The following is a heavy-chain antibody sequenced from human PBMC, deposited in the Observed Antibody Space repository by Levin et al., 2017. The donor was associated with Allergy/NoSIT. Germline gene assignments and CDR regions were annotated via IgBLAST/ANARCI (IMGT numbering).Heavy chain of an antibody. CDR1: GFTFTSSA. CDR2: IVVGSGNT. D-gene: IGHD1-1*01. V-gene: IGHV1-58*02. Sequence: ASVKVSCKASGFTFTSSAMQWVRQARGQRLEWIGWIVVGSGNTNYAQKFQERVTITRDMSTSTAYMELSSLRSEDTAVYYCAADLLEAWAFDIWGQGTMVTVSS. CDR3: AADLLEAWAFDI. J-gene: IGHJ3*02.